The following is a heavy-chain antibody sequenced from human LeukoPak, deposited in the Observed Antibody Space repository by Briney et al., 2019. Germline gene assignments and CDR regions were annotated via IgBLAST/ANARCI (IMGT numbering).Heavy chain of an antibody. CDR2: INPSGGST. CDR3: AISYSYGRIDY. CDR1: GYTFTSYY. J-gene: IGHJ4*02. D-gene: IGHD5-18*01. V-gene: IGHV1-46*03. Sequence: ASVRVSCKASGYTFTSYYMHWVRQAPGQGLEWMGIINPSGGSTNYAQKFQSRVTMSRETSTSTVYMELSSLRSADTAVYYCAISYSYGRIDYWGQGTLVTVSS.